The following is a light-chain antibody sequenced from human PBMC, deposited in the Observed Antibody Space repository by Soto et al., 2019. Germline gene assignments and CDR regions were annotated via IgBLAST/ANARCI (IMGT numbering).Light chain of an antibody. J-gene: IGKJ2*01. Sequence: EIVLTQSPGTLSLSPGERVTLSCRASQSVDNNYLAWYQQRPGQAPRLLIYGASSRATGTPDRFSGSGSGTDFTLTISRLEPEDFAVYYCQQYGSSTYTFGQGTKLEIK. CDR3: QQYGSSTYT. CDR1: QSVDNNY. V-gene: IGKV3-20*01. CDR2: GAS.